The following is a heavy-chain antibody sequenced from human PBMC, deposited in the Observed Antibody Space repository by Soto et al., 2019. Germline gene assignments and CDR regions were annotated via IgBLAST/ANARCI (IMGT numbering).Heavy chain of an antibody. V-gene: IGHV1-46*01. CDR1: GGTFSSYT. J-gene: IGHJ4*02. Sequence: ASVKVSCKVSGGTFSSYTITWVRQAPGQGLEWMGIINPSSSTTYAQKFQGRVTMTRDTSTSTVYMELSSLRSEDTAVYYCARVGCSGGSCYAVDSWGQGTLVTVSS. CDR3: ARVGCSGGSCYAVDS. CDR2: INPSSST. D-gene: IGHD2-15*01.